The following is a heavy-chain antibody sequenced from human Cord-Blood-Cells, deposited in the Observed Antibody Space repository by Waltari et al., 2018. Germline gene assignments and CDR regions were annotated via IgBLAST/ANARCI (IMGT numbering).Heavy chain of an antibody. J-gene: IGHJ3*02. V-gene: IGHV1-2*06. CDR1: GYTLTGYY. D-gene: IGHD2-2*01. Sequence: QVQLVQSGAEVKKPGASVKVSCKASGYTLTGYYMHWVRQAPGQGLEWMGRINPNSGGTNYAQKFQGRVTMTRDTSISTAYMELSRLRSDDTAVYYCARGCSSTSCYDAFDIWGQGTMVTVSS. CDR2: INPNSGGT. CDR3: ARGCSSTSCYDAFDI.